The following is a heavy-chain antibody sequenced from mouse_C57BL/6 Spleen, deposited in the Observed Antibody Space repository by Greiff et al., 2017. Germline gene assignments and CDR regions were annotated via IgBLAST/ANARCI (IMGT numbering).Heavy chain of an antibody. CDR2: INPSSGYT. Sequence: QVQLQQSGAELARPGASVKMSCKASGYTFTSYTMNWVKQRPGQGLEWIGYINPSSGYTKYNQKFKDKATLAADKSSSTAYMQLSSLTSEDSAVYYCARDGDHAMDYWGQGTSVTVSS. CDR3: ARDGDHAMDY. J-gene: IGHJ4*01. D-gene: IGHD2-13*01. V-gene: IGHV1-4*01. CDR1: GYTFTSYT.